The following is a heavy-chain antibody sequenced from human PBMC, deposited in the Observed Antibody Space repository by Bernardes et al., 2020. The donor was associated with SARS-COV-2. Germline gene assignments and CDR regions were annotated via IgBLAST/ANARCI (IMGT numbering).Heavy chain of an antibody. CDR1: GFTFSDFA. CDR3: VTRNCSRTSCFFDY. V-gene: IGHV3-64D*08. CDR2: INSNGAST. D-gene: IGHD2-2*01. J-gene: IGHJ4*02. Sequence: GGSLRLSCSVSGFTFSDFAMHWVRQAPGKGLEYVSAINSNGASTYYADSVKGRFTVSRDNSKNTPYLQMSSLRPEDTALYYCVTRNCSRTSCFFDYWGQGTLVTVSS.